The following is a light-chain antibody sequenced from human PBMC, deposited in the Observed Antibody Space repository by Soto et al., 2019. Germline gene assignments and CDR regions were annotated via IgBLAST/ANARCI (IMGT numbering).Light chain of an antibody. CDR2: GTS. CDR3: QQYSGSPPRT. CDR1: QSIVSTY. J-gene: IGKJ1*01. V-gene: IGKV3-20*01. Sequence: EVVLKQSPGTLSLSPGERATLYCRTSQSIVSTYLAWYQQKPGQAPRLLMYGTSSRATGIPDRFSGSGSGTDFTLTISRLEPEDFAIYYCQQYSGSPPRTFGQGTKVEIK.